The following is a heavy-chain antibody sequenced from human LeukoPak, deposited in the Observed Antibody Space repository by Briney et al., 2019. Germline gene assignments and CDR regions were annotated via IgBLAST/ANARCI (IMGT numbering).Heavy chain of an antibody. Sequence: SETLSLTCAVYGGSFSGYYWSWIRQPPGKGLEWIGEINHSGSTNYNPSLKSRVTISVDTSKNQFSLKLSSVTAADTAVYYCARALRASGYDLSYWGQGTLVTVSS. D-gene: IGHD5-12*01. CDR1: GGSFSGYY. CDR3: ARALRASGYDLSY. J-gene: IGHJ4*02. CDR2: INHSGST. V-gene: IGHV4-34*01.